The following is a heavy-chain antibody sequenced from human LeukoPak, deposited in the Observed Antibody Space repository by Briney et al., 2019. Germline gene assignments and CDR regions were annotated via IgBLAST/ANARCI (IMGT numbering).Heavy chain of an antibody. V-gene: IGHV1-69*04. CDR3: ARDRIYYYGSGSYYKFDY. CDR1: GGTFSSYA. D-gene: IGHD3-10*01. J-gene: IGHJ4*02. CDR2: IIPILGIA. Sequence: SVKVSCKASGGTFSSYAISWVRQAPGQGLEWTGRIIPILGIANYAQKFQGRVTITADKSTSTAYMELSSLRSEGTAVYYCARDRIYYYGSGSYYKFDYWGQGTLVTVSS.